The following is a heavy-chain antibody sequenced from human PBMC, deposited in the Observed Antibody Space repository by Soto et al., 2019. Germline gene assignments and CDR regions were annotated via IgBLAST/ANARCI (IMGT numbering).Heavy chain of an antibody. J-gene: IGHJ4*02. CDR2: ISSSSSYI. CDR1: GFTFSSYS. Sequence: EVQLVESGGGLVKPGGSLRLSCAASGFTFSSYSMNWVRQAPGKGLEWVSSISSSSSYIYYADSVKGRFTISRDNAQNSLYLQMNSLRAEDTAVYYCASTSSSGWYPFDYWGQGTLVTVSS. V-gene: IGHV3-21*01. CDR3: ASTSSSGWYPFDY. D-gene: IGHD6-19*01.